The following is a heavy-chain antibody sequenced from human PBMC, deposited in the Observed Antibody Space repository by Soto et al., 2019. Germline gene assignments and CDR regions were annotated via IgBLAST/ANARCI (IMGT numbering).Heavy chain of an antibody. CDR1: GGSFSGYY. J-gene: IGHJ4*02. D-gene: IGHD5-12*01. CDR2: INHSGST. V-gene: IGHV4-34*01. Sequence: SDTLSLTCAVYGGSFSGYYWSWIRQPPGKGLEWIGEINHSGSTNYNPSLKSRVTISVDTSKNQFSLKLSSVTAADTAVYYCARDYSGYEPYYFDYWGQGTLVTVSS. CDR3: ARDYSGYEPYYFDY.